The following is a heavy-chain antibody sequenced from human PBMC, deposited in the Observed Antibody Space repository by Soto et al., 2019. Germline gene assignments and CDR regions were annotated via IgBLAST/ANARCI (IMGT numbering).Heavy chain of an antibody. Sequence: ETMSPTCHVDAGSTITYYWSWIRQPPGEGLGWVGYILYSGSTNYHPSLKSRVTISVDTSKNLSSLKLSSVTAADTAVYYCARGMGYDSSGYYDGYWGQGTLVTVSS. CDR1: AGSTITYY. J-gene: IGHJ4*02. D-gene: IGHD3-22*01. V-gene: IGHV4-59*01. CDR3: ARGMGYDSSGYYDGY. CDR2: ILYSGST.